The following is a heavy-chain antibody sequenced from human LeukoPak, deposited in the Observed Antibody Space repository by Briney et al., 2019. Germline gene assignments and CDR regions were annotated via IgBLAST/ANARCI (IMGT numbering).Heavy chain of an antibody. CDR1: GFTFSSYD. V-gene: IGHV3-13*01. CDR3: AKVTGYSNTWFVDY. J-gene: IGHJ4*02. Sequence: PGGSLRLSCAASGFTFSSYDMHWVRQATGKGLEWVSAIGTAGDTYYPGSVKGRFTISRENAKNSLYLQMNSLRAEDTALYYCAKVTGYSNTWFVDYWGQGTLVTVSS. CDR2: IGTAGDT. D-gene: IGHD6-13*01.